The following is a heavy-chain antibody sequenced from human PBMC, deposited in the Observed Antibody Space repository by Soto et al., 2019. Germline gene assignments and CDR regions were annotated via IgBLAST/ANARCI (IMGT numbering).Heavy chain of an antibody. V-gene: IGHV3-33*01. CDR2: ILYDGSNK. Sequence: QVQLVESGGGEVQPGKSLRLSCAASGFTFSTYGMHWVRQAPGKGLEWVAVILYDGSNKYYADSVKGRFTIARDNSKNTLYLQMNSLRAEDTAVYYCARDTNWGYWYFDLWGRGTLVTVSS. J-gene: IGHJ2*01. CDR1: GFTFSTYG. CDR3: ARDTNWGYWYFDL. D-gene: IGHD7-27*01.